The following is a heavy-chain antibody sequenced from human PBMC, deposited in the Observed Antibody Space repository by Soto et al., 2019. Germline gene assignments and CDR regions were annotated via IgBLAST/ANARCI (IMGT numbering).Heavy chain of an antibody. D-gene: IGHD3-16*02. J-gene: IGHJ6*02. CDR3: ARGYYDYVWGSYRYYYGMDV. Sequence: PEETLSLTCAVYGGSFSGYYWSWIRQPPGKGLEWIGEINHSGSTNYNPSLKSRVTISVDTSKNQFSLKLSSVTAADTAVYYCARGYYDYVWGSYRYYYGMDVWGQGTTVTVSS. CDR2: INHSGST. CDR1: GGSFSGYY. V-gene: IGHV4-34*01.